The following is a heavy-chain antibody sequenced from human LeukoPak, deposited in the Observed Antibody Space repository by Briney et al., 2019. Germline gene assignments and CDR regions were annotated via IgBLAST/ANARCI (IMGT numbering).Heavy chain of an antibody. CDR1: GGSISSYY. Sequence: SETLSLTCTVSGGSISSYYWSWIRQPPGKGLEWIGYIYYSGSTNYNPSLKSRVTISVDTSKNQFSLKLSSVTAADTAVYYCARAGGDILTLDYWGQGTLVTVSS. D-gene: IGHD3-9*01. CDR3: ARAGGDILTLDY. V-gene: IGHV4-59*01. J-gene: IGHJ4*02. CDR2: IYYSGST.